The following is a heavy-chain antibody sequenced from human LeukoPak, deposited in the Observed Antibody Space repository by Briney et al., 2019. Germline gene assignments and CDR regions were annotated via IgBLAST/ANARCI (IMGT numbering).Heavy chain of an antibody. CDR1: GDSISPHY. V-gene: IGHV4-59*11. CDR2: IYYSGRT. J-gene: IGHJ4*02. Sequence: PSETLSLTCTVSGDSISPHYWSWIRQSPGRGLEWIGYIYYSGRTEYSPSLRSRVTISVDTSKNHFSLKLTSLTVADTAVYYCARGPTSSGFGYWGQGTLVTVSS. CDR3: ARGPTSSGFGY. D-gene: IGHD3-10*01.